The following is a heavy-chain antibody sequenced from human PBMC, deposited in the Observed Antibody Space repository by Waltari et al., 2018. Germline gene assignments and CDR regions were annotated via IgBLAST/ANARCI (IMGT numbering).Heavy chain of an antibody. CDR3: ARRGFDAFDI. V-gene: IGHV1-3*03. J-gene: IGHJ3*02. CDR2: VNAGNGNT. CDR1: GYTFTSYA. Sequence: QVQLVQSGAEVKKPGASVTVSCKASGYTFTSYAMHWVRQAPGQRLEWMGWVNAGNGNTKYSQEFQGRVTITRDTSANTAYMELSSLRSEDMAVYYCARRGFDAFDIWGQGTMVTVSS.